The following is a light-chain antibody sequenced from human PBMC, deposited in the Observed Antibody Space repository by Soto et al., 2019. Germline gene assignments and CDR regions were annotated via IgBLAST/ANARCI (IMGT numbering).Light chain of an antibody. CDR2: EVT. V-gene: IGLV2-14*01. CDR1: SXDVGIYNY. CDR3: SSYTTSSTRV. Sequence: QSALTQPASVSGSPGQSIAISCTGSSXDVGIYNYVSWYQQHPGKVPKLIIYEVTNRPSGVSNRFSGSKSGNTASLTISGLQAEDEADYYCSSYTTSSTRVFGTGTKLTVL. J-gene: IGLJ1*01.